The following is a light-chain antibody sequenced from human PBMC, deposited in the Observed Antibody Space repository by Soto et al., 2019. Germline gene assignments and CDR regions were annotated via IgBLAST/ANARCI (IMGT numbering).Light chain of an antibody. Sequence: QSALTQPASVSGSPGQSITISCTGTGSDVGSYKYVSWYQQLPGKAPKLIIFEVSNRPSGVSDRFSGSKSGNRASLTISGLQAEDEADYYCSSYTSISSLGVFGTGTKLTVL. CDR1: GSDVGSYKY. CDR2: EVS. J-gene: IGLJ1*01. CDR3: SSYTSISSLGV. V-gene: IGLV2-14*01.